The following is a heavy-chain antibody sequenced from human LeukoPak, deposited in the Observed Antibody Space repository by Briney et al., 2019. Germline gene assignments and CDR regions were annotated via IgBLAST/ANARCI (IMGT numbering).Heavy chain of an antibody. D-gene: IGHD2-15*01. J-gene: IGHJ4*02. CDR2: IWYDGSNK. CDR3: AKGKQGLSCSGGSCYLDY. Sequence: GGSLRLSCAASGFTFSSYGMHWVRQAPGKGLEWVAVIWYDGSNKYYADSVKGRFTISRDNSKNTLYLQMNSLRAEDTAVYYCAKGKQGLSCSGGSCYLDYWGQGTLVIVSS. V-gene: IGHV3-33*06. CDR1: GFTFSSYG.